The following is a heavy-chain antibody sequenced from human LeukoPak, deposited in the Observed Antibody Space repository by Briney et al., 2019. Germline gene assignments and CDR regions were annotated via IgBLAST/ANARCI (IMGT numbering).Heavy chain of an antibody. D-gene: IGHD3-9*01. Sequence: SETLSLTCTASGGSISSSSYYWGWIRQPPGKGLEWIGRIYYSGSTYYNPSLKSRVTISVDTSKNQFSLKLSSVTAADTAVYYCAAPSDSYDILTGYYSWGQGTLVTVSS. CDR3: AAPSDSYDILTGYYS. CDR1: GGSISSSSYY. J-gene: IGHJ5*02. CDR2: IYYSGST. V-gene: IGHV4-39*01.